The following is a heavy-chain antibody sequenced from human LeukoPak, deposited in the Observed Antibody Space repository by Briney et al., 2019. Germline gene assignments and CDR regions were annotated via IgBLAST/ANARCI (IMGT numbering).Heavy chain of an antibody. CDR1: GFTFSSYA. CDR3: ARSHVYRYGIFDY. V-gene: IGHV3-23*01. Sequence: GGSLRLSCAASGFTFSSYAMSWVRQAPGKGLEWVSAISGSGGSTYYADSVKGRFTISRDNSKNTLYLQMNSLRAEDTAVYYCARSHVYRYGIFDYWGQGTLVTVSS. J-gene: IGHJ4*02. D-gene: IGHD5-18*01. CDR2: ISGSGGST.